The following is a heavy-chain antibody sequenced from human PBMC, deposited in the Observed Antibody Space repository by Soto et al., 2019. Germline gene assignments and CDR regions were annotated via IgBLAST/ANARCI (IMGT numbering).Heavy chain of an antibody. CDR2: ISAYNGNR. V-gene: IGHV1-18*01. Sequence: RASVKVSCKASGYTFSHYGIGWVRQAPGQGLEWMGWISAYNGNRHFAEGLRGRITMTTNTTTSTADMELRSLSSDDTAAYYCARGGQECSNSGCGYIYDGMDVWGQGTTVTVSS. J-gene: IGHJ6*02. CDR3: ARGGQECSNSGCGYIYDGMDV. D-gene: IGHD1-26*01. CDR1: GYTFSHYG.